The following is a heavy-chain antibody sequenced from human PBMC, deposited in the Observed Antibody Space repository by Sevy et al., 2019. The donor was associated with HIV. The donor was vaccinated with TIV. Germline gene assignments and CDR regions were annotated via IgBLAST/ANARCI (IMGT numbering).Heavy chain of an antibody. D-gene: IGHD3-3*01. CDR2: IYYSGST. V-gene: IGHV4-59*01. CDR1: GGSISSYY. Sequence: SETLSLTCTVSGGSISSYYWSWIRQPPGKGLEWIGYIYYSGSTNYNPSLKSRVTISVDTSKNQFSLKLSSVTAADTAVYYCAGARVTYYDFWSGYYTYYYYGMDVWGQGTTVTVSS. J-gene: IGHJ6*02. CDR3: AGARVTYYDFWSGYYTYYYYGMDV.